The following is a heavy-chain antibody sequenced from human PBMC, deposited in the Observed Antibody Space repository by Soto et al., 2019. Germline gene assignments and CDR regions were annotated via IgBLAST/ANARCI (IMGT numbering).Heavy chain of an antibody. J-gene: IGHJ5*02. D-gene: IGHD6-19*01. CDR1: GGSISSGGYY. CDR3: ARVGSSGWYDP. V-gene: IGHV4-31*03. CDR2: IYYSGST. Sequence: SETLSLTCTVSGGSISSGGYYWSWIRQHPGKGLEWIGYIYYSGSTYYNPSLKSRVTISVDTSKNQFSLKLSSVTAADTAVYYCARVGSSGWYDPWGQGTLVTVSS.